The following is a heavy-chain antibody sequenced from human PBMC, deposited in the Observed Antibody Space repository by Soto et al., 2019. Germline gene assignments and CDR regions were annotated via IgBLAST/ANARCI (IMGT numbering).Heavy chain of an antibody. CDR1: GYTFTSYD. Sequence: ASVKVSCKASGYTFTSYDMNWVRQAPGQRLEWMGWINAGNGNTKYSQKFQGRVTITRDTSASTAYMELSSLRSEDTAVYYCARSIVVVTALDYWGQGTLVTVSS. CDR2: INAGNGNT. J-gene: IGHJ4*02. CDR3: ARSIVVVTALDY. V-gene: IGHV1-3*01. D-gene: IGHD2-21*02.